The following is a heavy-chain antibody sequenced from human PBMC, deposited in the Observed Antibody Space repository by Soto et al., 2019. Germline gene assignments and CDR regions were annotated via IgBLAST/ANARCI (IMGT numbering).Heavy chain of an antibody. D-gene: IGHD6-19*01. CDR1: GFTFSDYA. J-gene: IGHJ3*02. V-gene: IGHV3-30*18. CDR3: AKKRGGWTSLGALDI. CDR2: VSYDGNTK. Sequence: GGSLRLSCAASGFTFSDYAMYWVRQAPGKGLEWVAVVSYDGNTKFYSDSVKGRFTISRDDSKNTLFLQMNSLRDEDTAVFYCAKKRGGWTSLGALDIGGQGTVFTVSS.